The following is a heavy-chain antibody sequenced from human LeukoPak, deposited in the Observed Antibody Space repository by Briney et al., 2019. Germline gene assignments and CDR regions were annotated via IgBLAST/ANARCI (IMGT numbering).Heavy chain of an antibody. D-gene: IGHD2-2*01. V-gene: IGHV3-74*01. Sequence: PGGSLRLSCAASGFTFSKYWMHWVRQAPGKGLVWASRIKSDGSSTRYADSVKGRFTISRDNAKNTLYLQMNSLRAEDTAVYYCTRELSVVAAGNTYYYYDGLDVWGQGTTVTVSS. CDR2: IKSDGSST. CDR1: GFTFSKYW. CDR3: TRELSVVAAGNTYYYYDGLDV. J-gene: IGHJ6*02.